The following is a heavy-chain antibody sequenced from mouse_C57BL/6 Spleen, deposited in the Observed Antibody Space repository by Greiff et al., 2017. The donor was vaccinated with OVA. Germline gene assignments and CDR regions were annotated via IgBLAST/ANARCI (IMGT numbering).Heavy chain of an antibody. CDR2: ISDGGSYT. D-gene: IGHD2-4*01. CDR1: GFTFSSYA. V-gene: IGHV5-4*01. Sequence: EVKVEESGGGLVKPGGSLKLSCAASGFTFSSYAMSWVRQTPEKRLEWVATISDGGSYTYYPDNVKGRFTISRDNAKNNLYLQMSHLKSEDTAMYYCAREGDYEGYWGQGTTLTVSS. CDR3: AREGDYEGY. J-gene: IGHJ2*01.